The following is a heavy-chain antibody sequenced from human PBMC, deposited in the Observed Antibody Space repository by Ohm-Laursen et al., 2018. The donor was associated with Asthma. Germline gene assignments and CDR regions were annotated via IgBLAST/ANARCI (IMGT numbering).Heavy chain of an antibody. V-gene: IGHV3-74*01. CDR2: IDSDGSGT. J-gene: IGHJ4*02. CDR3: ARDVMEWYLPAFDF. CDR1: GFTFRNYW. Sequence: SLRLSCTASGFTFRNYWMQWVRQVPGKGLVWVSRIDSDGSGTSYADSVKGRFTISRDNAKNTLYLQMNSLRPDDTAVYYCARDVMEWYLPAFDFWGQGTLVTVSS. D-gene: IGHD3-3*01.